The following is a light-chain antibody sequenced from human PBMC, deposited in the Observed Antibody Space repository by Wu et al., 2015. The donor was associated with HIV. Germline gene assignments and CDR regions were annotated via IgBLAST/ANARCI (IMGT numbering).Light chain of an antibody. CDR1: QSIGSN. Sequence: DTVLTQSPATLSLSPGEGATLSCRASQSIGSNLAWYQQKPGQPPRLLIYGASNRATGIPDRFTGSGSGTDFTLTISSLEPEDFAVYYCQQYGSSFTFGPGTKVDLK. V-gene: IGKV3-11*01. CDR2: GAS. J-gene: IGKJ3*01. CDR3: QQYGSSFT.